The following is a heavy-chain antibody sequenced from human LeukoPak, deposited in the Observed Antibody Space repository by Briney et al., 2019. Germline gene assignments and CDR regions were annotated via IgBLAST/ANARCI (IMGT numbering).Heavy chain of an antibody. Sequence: GGSLRLSCAASGFTFSSYSMNWVRQAPGKGLEWVSSISSSSSYIYYADSVKGRFTISRDNAKNSLYLQMNSLRAEDTAVYYCAKALEDGSGYYFDYWGQGTLVTVSS. V-gene: IGHV3-21*01. CDR3: AKALEDGSGYYFDY. CDR1: GFTFSSYS. CDR2: ISSSSSYI. J-gene: IGHJ4*02. D-gene: IGHD2-15*01.